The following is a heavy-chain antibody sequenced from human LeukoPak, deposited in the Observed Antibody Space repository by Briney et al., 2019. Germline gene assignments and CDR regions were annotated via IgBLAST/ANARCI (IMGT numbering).Heavy chain of an antibody. CDR2: MNPNSGNT. CDR1: GYTFTSYD. J-gene: IGHJ6*03. Sequence: ASVKVSCKASGYTFTSYDISWVRQATGQGLEWMGWMNPNSGNTGYAQKFQGRVTMTRNTSISTAYMELSSLRSEDTAVYYCARLLRGSTSRIKKYYYYYYMDVWGKGTTVTVSS. CDR3: ARLLRGSTSRIKKYYYYYYMDV. V-gene: IGHV1-8*01. D-gene: IGHD2-2*01.